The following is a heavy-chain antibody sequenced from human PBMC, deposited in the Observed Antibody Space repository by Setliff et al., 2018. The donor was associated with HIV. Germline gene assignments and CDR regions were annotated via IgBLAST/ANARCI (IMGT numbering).Heavy chain of an antibody. CDR1: GYTFTGYY. CDR2: INPNSGDT. V-gene: IGHV1-2*02. D-gene: IGHD2-21*02. J-gene: IGHJ4*02. CDR3: ARGQYCGGDCYSV. Sequence: ASVKVSCKASGYTFTGYYMHWVRQAPGQGLEWMGWINPNSGDTNYAQKFQGRVTMTRDTSISTAYMELSRLRSDDTAVYYCARGQYCGGDCYSVWGQGTLVTVSS.